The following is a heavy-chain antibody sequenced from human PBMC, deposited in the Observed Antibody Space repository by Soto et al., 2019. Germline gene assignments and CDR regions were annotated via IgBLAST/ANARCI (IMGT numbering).Heavy chain of an antibody. Sequence: GGSLRLSCTASGFTFGDYAMSWVRQAPGKGLEWVGFIRSKAYGGTTEYAASVKGRFTISRDDSKSIAYLQMNSLKTEDTAVYYCTRVSKDSSSWYHFDYWGQGTLVTVSS. D-gene: IGHD6-13*01. J-gene: IGHJ4*02. CDR3: TRVSKDSSSWYHFDY. CDR2: IRSKAYGGTT. CDR1: GFTFGDYA. V-gene: IGHV3-49*04.